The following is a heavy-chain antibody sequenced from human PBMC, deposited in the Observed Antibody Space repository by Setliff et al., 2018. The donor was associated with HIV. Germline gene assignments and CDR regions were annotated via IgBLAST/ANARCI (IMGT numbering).Heavy chain of an antibody. J-gene: IGHJ3*01. D-gene: IGHD4-17*01. V-gene: IGHV4-59*01. Sequence: PSETLSLTCTVSGGSISTYYWSWIRQPPGKGLEWIGSIYFTGGSDNNPSLKSRVTLSVDTSKHQFSLKLSSVTAADTAVYYCARVQMAYAAFDVWGQGTMVTV. CDR1: GGSISTYY. CDR2: IYFTGGS. CDR3: ARVQMAYAAFDV.